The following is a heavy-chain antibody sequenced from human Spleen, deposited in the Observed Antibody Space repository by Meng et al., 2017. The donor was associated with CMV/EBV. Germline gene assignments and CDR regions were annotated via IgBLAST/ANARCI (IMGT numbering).Heavy chain of an antibody. CDR1: GYSFSNYW. CDR3: ARPAANWYFDL. Sequence: GESLKISCKGSGYSFSNYWIGWVRQVPGKGLEWMGIIYPGDSDTRYSPSFQGQITISADKSISTAYLQWSSLKASDTASYYCARPAANWYFDLWGRGTLVTVSS. J-gene: IGHJ2*01. D-gene: IGHD2-15*01. V-gene: IGHV5-51*01. CDR2: IYPGDSDT.